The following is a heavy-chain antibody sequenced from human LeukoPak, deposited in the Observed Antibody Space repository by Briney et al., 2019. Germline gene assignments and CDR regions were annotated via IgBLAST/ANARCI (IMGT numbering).Heavy chain of an antibody. CDR2: IYYSGST. V-gene: IGHV4-39*01. J-gene: IGHJ5*02. Sequence: SETLSLTCTVSGGSISSSSYYWGWIRQPPGEGLEWIGSIYYSGSTYYNPSLKSRVTISVDTSKNQFSLKLSSVTAADTAVYYCARPLTGYSSSWYRRGGEDWFDPWGQGTLVTVSS. D-gene: IGHD6-13*01. CDR1: GGSISSSSYY. CDR3: ARPLTGYSSSWYRRGGEDWFDP.